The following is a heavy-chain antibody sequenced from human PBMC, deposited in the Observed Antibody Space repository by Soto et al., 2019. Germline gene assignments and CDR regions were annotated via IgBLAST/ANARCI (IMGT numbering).Heavy chain of an antibody. D-gene: IGHD4-4*01. CDR3: ARGVPGSRCGMTTDPADYYYYYGMDV. CDR2: INAGNGNT. V-gene: IGHV1-3*01. Sequence: QVQLVQSGAEVKKPGASVKVSCKASGYTFTSYAMHWVRQAPGQRLEWMGWINAGNGNTKYSQKFKGRVTITRDTSARTAYMELSSLISEDTAVYYCARGVPGSRCGMTTDPADYYYYYGMDVWGQGTTVTVSS. J-gene: IGHJ6*02. CDR1: GYTFTSYA.